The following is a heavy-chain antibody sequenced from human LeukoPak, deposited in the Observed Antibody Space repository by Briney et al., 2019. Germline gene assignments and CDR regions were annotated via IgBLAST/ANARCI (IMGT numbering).Heavy chain of an antibody. D-gene: IGHD5-24*01. CDR3: ARPSPPGDGYNPPDH. J-gene: IGHJ4*02. CDR1: GFNFDNFV. CDR2: ISHDGRTK. V-gene: IGHV3-30*04. Sequence: GGSLRLSCVVSGFNFDNFVMHWVRQPLGKGLEWVAVISHDGRTKYYADSMKGRITISRDDSKNTLFLQMNNLRSEDTAVYFCARPSPPGDGYNPPDHWGQGTLVTVSS.